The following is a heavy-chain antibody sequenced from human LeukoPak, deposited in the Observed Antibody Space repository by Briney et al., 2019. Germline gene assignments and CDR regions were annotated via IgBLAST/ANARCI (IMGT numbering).Heavy chain of an antibody. D-gene: IGHD3-10*01. CDR3: ARGVLFFGESSHLFDF. V-gene: IGHV4-4*07. CDR1: GGTVSSYY. CDR2: IYVSGST. Sequence: SETLTLTCTASGGTVSSYYWSWIRQPAGKGLEWIWRIYVSGSTKYNPSLKSRVTMSLDTSTNQLSLRLNSVNAADTAVYYYARGVLFFGESSHLFDFWGQGTLVTVSS. J-gene: IGHJ4*02.